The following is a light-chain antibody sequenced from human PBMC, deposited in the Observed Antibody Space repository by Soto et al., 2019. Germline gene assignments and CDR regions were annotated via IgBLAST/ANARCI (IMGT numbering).Light chain of an antibody. V-gene: IGKV3-20*01. CDR2: GAS. Sequence: IVLTHSPGTLSLSPGERATLSCRASQSVSNNYLAWYQQKPGQAPRLLIYGASSRATGIPDRFSGSGSGTDFTLTISSLEPEDFAVYYCQQYGSSPRTFGQGTKVDIK. CDR1: QSVSNNY. CDR3: QQYGSSPRT. J-gene: IGKJ1*01.